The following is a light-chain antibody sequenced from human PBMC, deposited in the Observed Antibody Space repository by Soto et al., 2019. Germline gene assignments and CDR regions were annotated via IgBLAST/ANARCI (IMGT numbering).Light chain of an antibody. CDR2: AAS. V-gene: IGKV1-39*01. CDR1: LGIRND. CDR3: QRSYRTPIT. J-gene: IGKJ5*01. Sequence: DIQMTQSPSSLSASVGDRVTITCRASLGIRNDLGWYQHKPGKAPKRLIYAASSLQSGVPSRFSGSGSGTDFTLTTSSLQPEDFATYYCQRSYRTPITFGQGTRLEIK.